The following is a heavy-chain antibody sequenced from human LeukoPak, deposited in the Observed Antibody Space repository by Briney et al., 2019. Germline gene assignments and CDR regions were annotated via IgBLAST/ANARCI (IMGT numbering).Heavy chain of an antibody. V-gene: IGHV4-59*01. Sequence: SETLSLTCTVSGGSISSYYWSWIRQPPGKGLEWIGYIYYSGSTNYNPSLKSRVTISVDTSKNQFSLKLSSVTAADTAVYYCARATIQLWTPAPFDYWGQGTLVTVSS. D-gene: IGHD5-18*01. CDR3: ARATIQLWTPAPFDY. CDR1: GGSISSYY. CDR2: IYYSGST. J-gene: IGHJ4*02.